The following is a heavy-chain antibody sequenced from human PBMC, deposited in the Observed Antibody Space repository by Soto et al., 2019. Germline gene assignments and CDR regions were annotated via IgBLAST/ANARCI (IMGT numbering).Heavy chain of an antibody. CDR2: IRSKAYGGTT. CDR1: GFTFGDYA. V-gene: IGHV3-49*03. CDR3: TREIVDIVVVPASRFDY. Sequence: GGSLRLSCTASGFTFGDYAMSWFRQAPGKGLEWVGFIRSKAYGGTTEYAASVKGRFTISRDDSKSIAYLQMNSLKTEDTAVYYCTREIVDIVVVPASRFDYWGQGTLVTVSS. J-gene: IGHJ4*02. D-gene: IGHD2-2*03.